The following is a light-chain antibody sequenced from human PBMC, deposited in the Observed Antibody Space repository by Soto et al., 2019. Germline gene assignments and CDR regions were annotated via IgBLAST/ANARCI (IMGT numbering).Light chain of an antibody. CDR1: RSDVGGYNY. CDR3: SSYTISSSGEV. J-gene: IGLJ1*01. Sequence: QSVLTQPASVSGSPGQSIAISCTGTRSDVGGYNYVSWYQQHPGKAPKLMIYDVSNRPSGVSNRFSGSKSGNTASLTISGLQAEDEADYYCSSYTISSSGEVFGTGTKVTVL. CDR2: DVS. V-gene: IGLV2-14*01.